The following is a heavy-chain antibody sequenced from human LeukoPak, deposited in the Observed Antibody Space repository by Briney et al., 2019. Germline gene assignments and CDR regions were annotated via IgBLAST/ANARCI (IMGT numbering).Heavy chain of an antibody. CDR2: ISGSGGST. CDR3: AKDNGLAAAALVFDY. V-gene: IGHV3-23*01. J-gene: IGHJ4*02. CDR1: GFTFSSYA. Sequence: GGSLRLSCAASGFTFSSYAMSWVRQAPGKGLEWVSAISGSGGSTYYADSVKGRFTISRDNSKNTLYLQMSSLRAEDTAVYYCAKDNGLAAAALVFDYWGQGTLVTVSS. D-gene: IGHD6-13*01.